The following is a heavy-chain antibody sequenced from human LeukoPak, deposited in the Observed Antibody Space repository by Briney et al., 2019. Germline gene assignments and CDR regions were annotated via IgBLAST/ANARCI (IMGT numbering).Heavy chain of an antibody. J-gene: IGHJ4*02. Sequence: GASVKVSCKASGYTFAGYYMHWVRQATGQGPEWMGWMNPSSGNTGYAQRFQGRVTMTRDTSINTAYLELSSLRSEDTAVYYCASHTYYYSSGSFAYWGQGTLVTVSS. CDR1: GYTFAGYY. CDR2: MNPSSGNT. V-gene: IGHV1-8*02. CDR3: ASHTYYYSSGSFAY. D-gene: IGHD3-10*01.